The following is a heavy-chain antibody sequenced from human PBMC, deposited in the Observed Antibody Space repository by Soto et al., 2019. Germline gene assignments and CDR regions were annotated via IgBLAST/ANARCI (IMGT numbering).Heavy chain of an antibody. Sequence: PGGSLRLSCAASGFTFSSYDMHWVRQATGKGLEWVSAIGTAGDTYYPGSVKGRFTISRENAKNSLYLQMNSLRAGDTAVYYCARGPYGSGSYYGAYYYYYGMDVWGQGTTVTVSS. CDR1: GFTFSSYD. V-gene: IGHV3-13*04. CDR3: ARGPYGSGSYYGAYYYYYGMDV. J-gene: IGHJ6*02. CDR2: IGTAGDT. D-gene: IGHD3-10*01.